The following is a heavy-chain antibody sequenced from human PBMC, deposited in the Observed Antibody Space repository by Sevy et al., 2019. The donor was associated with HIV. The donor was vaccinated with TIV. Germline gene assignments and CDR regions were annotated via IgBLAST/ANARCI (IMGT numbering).Heavy chain of an antibody. CDR3: ARVGFFGVRYFDY. V-gene: IGHV3-7*03. CDR2: IKQDGSEK. J-gene: IGHJ4*02. Sequence: GGSLRLSCAASGFTFSSYWMSWVRQAPGKGLEWVANIKQDGSEKYYVDSVKGRFTISRDNAKNSLYLQMNSLGAEDTAVYYCARVGFFGVRYFDYWGQGTLVTVSS. D-gene: IGHD3-3*02. CDR1: GFTFSSYW.